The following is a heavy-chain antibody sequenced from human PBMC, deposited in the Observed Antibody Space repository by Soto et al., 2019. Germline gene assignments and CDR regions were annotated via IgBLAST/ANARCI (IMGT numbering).Heavy chain of an antibody. D-gene: IGHD5-12*01. CDR1: GYTFTGYY. CDR2: INPNSGGT. V-gene: IGHV1-2*04. CDR3: ASARGYSGYDAFDY. Sequence: ASVKVSCKASGYTFTGYYMHWERQPPGQGLEWMGWINPNSGGTNYAQKFQGWVTMTRDTSISTAYMELSRLRSDDTAGYYCASARGYSGYDAFDYWGQGTLGTVSS. J-gene: IGHJ4*02.